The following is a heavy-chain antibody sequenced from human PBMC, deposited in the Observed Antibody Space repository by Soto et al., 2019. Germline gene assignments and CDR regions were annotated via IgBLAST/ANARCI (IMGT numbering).Heavy chain of an antibody. D-gene: IGHD5-12*01. V-gene: IGHV4-34*01. CDR2: INHSGST. Sequence: SETLSLTCAVYGGSFSGYYWSWIRQPPGKGLEWIGEINHSGSTNYNPSLKSRVTISVDTSKNQFSLKLSSVTAADTAVYYCAAGYGSYYFDYWGQGALVT. J-gene: IGHJ4*02. CDR1: GGSFSGYY. CDR3: AAGYGSYYFDY.